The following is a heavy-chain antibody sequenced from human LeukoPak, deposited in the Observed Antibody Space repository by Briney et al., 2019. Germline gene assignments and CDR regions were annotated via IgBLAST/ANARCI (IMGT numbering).Heavy chain of an antibody. CDR2: ISWDGGNT. Sequence: GGSLRLSCAASGFTFDDYTMHWVRQAPGKGLEWVSLISWDGGNTYYADSVKGRFTISRDNSKNSLYLQMNSLRTEDTALYYCAKGYSSGWYPGDWFDPWGQGTLVTVSS. V-gene: IGHV3-43*01. J-gene: IGHJ5*02. CDR3: AKGYSSGWYPGDWFDP. D-gene: IGHD6-19*01. CDR1: GFTFDDYT.